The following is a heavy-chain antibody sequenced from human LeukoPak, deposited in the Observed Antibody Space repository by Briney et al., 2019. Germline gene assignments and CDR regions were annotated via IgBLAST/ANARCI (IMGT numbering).Heavy chain of an antibody. V-gene: IGHV3-23*01. CDR1: GFAFSSYA. J-gene: IGHJ4*02. CDR3: AKDLSGSGSYYPLDS. Sequence: PGGSLRLSRAASGFAFSSYAPSWVRQAPGKGLEWVSAVSGRGTSTYYADSVKGRFTISRDNSNNTLYLQMTSLRAEDTAEYYCAKDLSGSGSYYPLDSWGQGTLVTVSS. CDR2: VSGRGTST. D-gene: IGHD3-10*01.